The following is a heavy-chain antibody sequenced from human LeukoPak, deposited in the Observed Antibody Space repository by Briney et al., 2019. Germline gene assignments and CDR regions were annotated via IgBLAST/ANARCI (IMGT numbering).Heavy chain of an antibody. V-gene: IGHV4-59*01. CDR1: GGSISGYY. D-gene: IGHD5-18*01. CDR2: TYDSGST. CDR3: ARGWDTGYGYYGMDV. J-gene: IGHJ6*02. Sequence: SETLSLTCTVSGGSISGYYLSWIRQSPGKGLEWIGYTYDSGSTNYNPSLRSRVVMAVDTSKTQVSLKVRSVTAADTAVYYCARGWDTGYGYYGMDVWGQGTTVTVSS.